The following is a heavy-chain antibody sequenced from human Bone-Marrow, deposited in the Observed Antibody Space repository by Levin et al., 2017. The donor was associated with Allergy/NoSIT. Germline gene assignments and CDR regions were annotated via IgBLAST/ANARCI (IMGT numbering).Heavy chain of an antibody. D-gene: IGHD1-7*01. CDR3: VRAGFRTGTTGGGY. V-gene: IGHV1-18*01. CDR1: GYAFTSYG. Sequence: GESLKISCKASGYAFTSYGIAWVRQAPGQGLEWLGWISAYDNNTNYAQKFQGRVTMTTDTSTTTAYMELRSLRSDDTAVFYCVRAGFRTGTTGGGYWGQGTLVTVSS. J-gene: IGHJ4*02. CDR2: ISAYDNNT.